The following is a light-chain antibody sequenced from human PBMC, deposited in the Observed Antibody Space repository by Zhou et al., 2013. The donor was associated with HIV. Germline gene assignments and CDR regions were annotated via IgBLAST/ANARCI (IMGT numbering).Light chain of an antibody. CDR1: SSNIGSYS. CDR3: QSYDSSLTASL. CDR2: RSD. Sequence: QSVLTQPPSASGTPGQRVAISCSGSSSNIGSYSVSWYQQFPGTAPKLLIYRSDQRPSGVPDRFSGSKSGTSASLAITGLRPEDEADYYCQSYDSSLTASLFGGGTKVTVL. J-gene: IGLJ3*02. V-gene: IGLV1-44*01.